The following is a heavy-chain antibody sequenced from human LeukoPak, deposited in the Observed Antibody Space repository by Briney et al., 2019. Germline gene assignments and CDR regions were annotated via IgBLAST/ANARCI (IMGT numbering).Heavy chain of an antibody. CDR1: GFPFSGSA. J-gene: IGHJ4*02. D-gene: IGHD3-22*01. Sequence: GGSLRLSCAASGFPFSGSAMHWVPQASGKGLEWVWRIKSKANNYATAYAAAVTGRFTISRDDSKNTAYLQINSLKTEDTAVYYCTRPGNYYDSSGMTYFDYWGQGTLVTVSS. CDR3: TRPGNYYDSSGMTYFDY. CDR2: IKSKANNYAT. V-gene: IGHV3-73*01.